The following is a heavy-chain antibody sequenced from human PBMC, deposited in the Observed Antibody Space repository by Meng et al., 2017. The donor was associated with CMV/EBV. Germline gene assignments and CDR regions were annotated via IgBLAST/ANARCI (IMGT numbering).Heavy chain of an antibody. J-gene: IGHJ4*01. CDR1: GDTFTCYG. D-gene: IGHD2-21*01. CDR2: ISVYNGHT. CDR3: ARGVPLGIIYSFDY. Sequence: HVRLVRAGVEVKKPRGSVKVRCTASGDTFTCYGISWVRQAPGQGLEWMGWISVYNGHTNFAQNLQGRVTMTTDTSTNTAYVELRSLRSDDTAIYYCARGVPLGIIYSFDYWGQGTLVTVSS. V-gene: IGHV1-18*01.